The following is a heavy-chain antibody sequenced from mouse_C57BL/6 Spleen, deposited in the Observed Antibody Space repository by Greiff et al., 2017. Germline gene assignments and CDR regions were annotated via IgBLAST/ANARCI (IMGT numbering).Heavy chain of an antibody. J-gene: IGHJ2*01. CDR2: IDPETGGT. D-gene: IGHD1-1*01. CDR3: IRDYYGSSYDY. V-gene: IGHV1-15*01. CDR1: GYTFTDYE. Sequence: QVQLQQSGAELVRPGASVTLSCKASGYTFTDYEMHWVKPTPVHGLEWIGAIDPETGGTAYNQKFKGKAILTADKSSSTAYMELRSLTSEDSAVYYCIRDYYGSSYDYWGQGTTLTVSS.